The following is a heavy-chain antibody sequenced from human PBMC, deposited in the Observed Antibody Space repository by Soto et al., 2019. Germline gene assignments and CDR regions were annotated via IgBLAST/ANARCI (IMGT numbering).Heavy chain of an antibody. CDR2: IYYSGST. CDR1: GGSISSYY. Sequence: KASETLSLTCTVSGGSISSYYWSWIRQPPGKGLEWIGYIYYSGSTNYNPSLKSRVTISVDTSKNQFSLKLSSVTAADTAVYYCACLSGENYYYYYMDVWGKGTTVTVSS. CDR3: ACLSGENYYYYYMDV. J-gene: IGHJ6*03. D-gene: IGHD2-15*01. V-gene: IGHV4-59*01.